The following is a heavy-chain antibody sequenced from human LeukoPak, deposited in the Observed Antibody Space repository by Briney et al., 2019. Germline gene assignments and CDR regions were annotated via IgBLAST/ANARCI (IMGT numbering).Heavy chain of an antibody. D-gene: IGHD6-13*01. V-gene: IGHV3-7*01. CDR1: GFTFSSYW. Sequence: GGSLRLSCAASGFTFSSYWMSWVRQAPGKGLEWVANIKQDGSEKYYVDSVNGRFAISRDNAKNSLYLQMNSLRAEDTAVYYCARRGSIVAAVSWFDPWGQGTLVTVSS. J-gene: IGHJ5*02. CDR3: ARRGSIVAAVSWFDP. CDR2: IKQDGSEK.